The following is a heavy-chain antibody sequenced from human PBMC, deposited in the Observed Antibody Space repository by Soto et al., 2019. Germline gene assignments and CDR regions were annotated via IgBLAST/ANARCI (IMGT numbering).Heavy chain of an antibody. CDR3: AKAGNAYYYGAGSYGVFDY. CDR1: GFTFDDHA. Sequence: EVQLVESGGGLVQPGRSLRLSCAASGFTFDDHAMHWVRQAPVMGLEWVSGISWNSDTIGYADSVKGRFTVSRDNAKNSLYLQMNSLRAEDTALYYCAKAGNAYYYGAGSYGVFDYWGQGTLVTVSS. CDR2: ISWNSDTI. V-gene: IGHV3-9*01. J-gene: IGHJ4*02. D-gene: IGHD3-10*01.